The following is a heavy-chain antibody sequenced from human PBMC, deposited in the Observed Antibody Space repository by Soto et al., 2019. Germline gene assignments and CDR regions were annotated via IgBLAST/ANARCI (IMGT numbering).Heavy chain of an antibody. CDR2: IIPILGIA. J-gene: IGHJ3*02. CDR1: GGTFSSYT. CDR3: AEARYSSGWINAFDI. D-gene: IGHD6-19*01. V-gene: IGHV1-69*02. Sequence: QVQLVQSGAEVKKPGSSVKVSCKASGGTFSSYTISWVRQAPGQGLEWMGRIIPILGIANYAQKFQGRVTITAEKTTSTAYMELSSLRSEDTAVYYCAEARYSSGWINAFDIWGQGTMVTVSS.